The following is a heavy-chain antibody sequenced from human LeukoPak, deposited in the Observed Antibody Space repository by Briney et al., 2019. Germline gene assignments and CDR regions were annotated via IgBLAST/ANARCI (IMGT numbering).Heavy chain of an antibody. V-gene: IGHV3-53*01. Sequence: HPGGSLRLSCAASGFTVSSNYMSWVRQAPGKGLEWVSVIYSGGSTYYADSVKGRFTISRDNSKNTLYLQMNSLRAEDTAVYYCARDPKTYYYDSSGYYPDYWGQGTLVTVSS. J-gene: IGHJ4*02. CDR1: GFTVSSNY. D-gene: IGHD3-22*01. CDR3: ARDPKTYYYDSSGYYPDY. CDR2: IYSGGST.